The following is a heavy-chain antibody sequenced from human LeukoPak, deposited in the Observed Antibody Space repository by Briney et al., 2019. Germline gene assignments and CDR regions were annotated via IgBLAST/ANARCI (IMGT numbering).Heavy chain of an antibody. Sequence: SQTLSLTCAISGDSVSSNSAAWNWIRQSPSRGLEWLGRTWYRSKWHYDYAVSVKSRITIYPDTSKNQFSLQLSSVTPEDTAVYYCAREPIASAGFNAFDIWGQGTMVTVSS. V-gene: IGHV6-1*01. CDR1: GDSVSSNSAA. CDR3: AREPIASAGFNAFDI. J-gene: IGHJ3*02. CDR2: TWYRSKWHY. D-gene: IGHD6-13*01.